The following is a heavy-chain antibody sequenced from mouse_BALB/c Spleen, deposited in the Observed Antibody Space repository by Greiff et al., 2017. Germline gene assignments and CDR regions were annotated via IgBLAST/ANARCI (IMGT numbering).Heavy chain of an antibody. CDR3: ARISMNAMDY. V-gene: IGHV2-2*02. CDR1: GFSLTSYG. CDR2: IWSGGST. J-gene: IGHJ4*01. Sequence: QVQLQQSGPGLVQPSQSLSITCPVSGFSLTSYGVHWVRQSPGKGLEWLGVIWSGGSTDYNAAFISRLSISKDNSKSQVFFKMNSLQANDTAIYYCARISMNAMDYWGQGTSVTVSS.